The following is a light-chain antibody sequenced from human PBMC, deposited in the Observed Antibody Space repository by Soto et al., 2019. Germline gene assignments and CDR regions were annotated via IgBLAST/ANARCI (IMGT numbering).Light chain of an antibody. V-gene: IGKV3-15*01. CDR2: GAS. CDR1: QSVSSN. CDR3: QQYNNWPIT. J-gene: IGKJ5*01. Sequence: EIVMTQSPATLSVSPGERVTLSCRASQSVSSNLAWYRQTLGQAPRLLIYGASTRATGIPARFSGSGSGTEFTLTISSLQSEDFAVYYCQQYNNWPITFGQGTRLEIK.